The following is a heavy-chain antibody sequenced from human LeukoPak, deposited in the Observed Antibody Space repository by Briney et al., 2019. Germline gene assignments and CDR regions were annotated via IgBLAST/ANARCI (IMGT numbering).Heavy chain of an antibody. Sequence: PPETPSLTCTVSGGSISSYYWSWIRQPPGKGLEWIGYIFYSGSTNYNPSLKSRVTISLDTSKNQFSLKLRSVTAADTAVYYCAREGDGSYVNSGYYYDYWGQGTEDSVSS. CDR1: GGSISSYY. J-gene: IGHJ4*02. V-gene: IGHV4-59*01. CDR3: AREGDGSYVNSGYYYDY. CDR2: IFYSGST. D-gene: IGHD3-22*01.